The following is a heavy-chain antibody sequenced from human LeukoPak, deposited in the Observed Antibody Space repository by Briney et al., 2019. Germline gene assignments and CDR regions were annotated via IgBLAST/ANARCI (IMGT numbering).Heavy chain of an antibody. CDR1: GFTFSSYW. CDR3: ARCSGSSRTSETYYYYYAMDV. Sequence: PGGSLRLSCAASGFTFSSYWMSWVRQAPGKGLEWVANIKQDGSEKYYVDSVKGRFTISRDNAKNSLYLQMNSLRAEDTAVYYCARCSGSSRTSETYYYYYAMDVWGQGTTVTVSS. CDR2: IKQDGSEK. V-gene: IGHV3-7*01. J-gene: IGHJ6*02. D-gene: IGHD2-2*01.